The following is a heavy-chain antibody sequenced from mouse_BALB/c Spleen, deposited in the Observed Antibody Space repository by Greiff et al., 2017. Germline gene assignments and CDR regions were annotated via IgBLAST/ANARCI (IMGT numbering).Heavy chain of an antibody. V-gene: IGHV2-9*02. D-gene: IGHD2-3*01. J-gene: IGHJ4*01. CDR2: IWAGGST. Sequence: VKLMESGPGLVAPSQSLSITCTVSGFSLTSYGVHWVRQPPGQGLEWLGVIWAGGSTTYNSALMSRLSISKDNSKSQVFLKMNSLQTDDTAMYYCARAYDGYLYAMDYWGQGTSVTVSS. CDR3: ARAYDGYLYAMDY. CDR1: GFSLTSYG.